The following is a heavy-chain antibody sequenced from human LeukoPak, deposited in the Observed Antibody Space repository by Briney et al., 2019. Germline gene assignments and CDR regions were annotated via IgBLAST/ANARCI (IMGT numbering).Heavy chain of an antibody. D-gene: IGHD3-10*01. V-gene: IGHV3-23*01. CDR3: ARMGDGSGSSN. Sequence: GVSLRLSCAASGFTFSNYAFNWVRQAPGKGLDWVSGISGGDGNTHYADPVKGRLTISRDNSKDALYLQMNSLRAEDTAVYYCARMGDGSGSSNWGQGTLVTVCS. J-gene: IGHJ4*02. CDR2: ISGGDGNT. CDR1: GFTFSNYA.